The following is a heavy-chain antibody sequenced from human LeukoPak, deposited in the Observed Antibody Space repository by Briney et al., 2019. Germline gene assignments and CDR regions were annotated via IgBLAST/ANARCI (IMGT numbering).Heavy chain of an antibody. CDR1: GFTFSSYA. D-gene: IGHD1-26*01. V-gene: IGHV3-23*01. Sequence: GGSLRLSCAASGFTFSSYAMSWVRQAPGKGLEWVSAISGSDGSTYYADSVKGRFTISRDNSKNTLYLQMTSLRAEDTAVYYCAKDKSRGATGGYYFDYSGQGTLVTVSS. J-gene: IGHJ4*02. CDR3: AKDKSRGATGGYYFDY. CDR2: ISGSDGST.